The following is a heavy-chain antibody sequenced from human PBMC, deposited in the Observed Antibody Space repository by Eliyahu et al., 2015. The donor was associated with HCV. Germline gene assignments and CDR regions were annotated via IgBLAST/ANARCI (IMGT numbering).Heavy chain of an antibody. CDR3: AXVWVEQIVYFDH. J-gene: IGHJ1*01. V-gene: IGHV3-21*04. D-gene: IGHD1-26*01. CDR2: ISSGSSFI. Sequence: EVQLVESGGGLVKPGGSLRLSCTVXGFSLGSHAMXWVRQVPGKGLEGVASISSGSSFIXYSDAVKGRFAISRDNTKNSVFLQMTSLRGDDTAIYYCAXVWVEQIVYFDHWGQGALVTVSA. CDR1: GFSLGSHA.